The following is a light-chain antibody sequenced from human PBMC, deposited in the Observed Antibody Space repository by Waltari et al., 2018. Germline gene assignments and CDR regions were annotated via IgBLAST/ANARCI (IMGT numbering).Light chain of an antibody. Sequence: EIVMTQSPATLSVSPGERATLSCRASQSVRNNLVGYHQKPGQAPRLLIYGASTRVTGIPARFSGSGSGTEFTLTISSLQSEDFAVYYCQQYNNWPPWTFGQGTKVEIK. J-gene: IGKJ1*01. CDR3: QQYNNWPPWT. CDR1: QSVRNN. CDR2: GAS. V-gene: IGKV3-15*01.